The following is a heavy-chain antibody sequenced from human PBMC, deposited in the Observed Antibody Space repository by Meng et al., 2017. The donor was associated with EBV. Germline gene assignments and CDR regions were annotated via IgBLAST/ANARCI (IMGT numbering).Heavy chain of an antibody. CDR2: VYYSGNS. J-gene: IGHJ5*02. V-gene: IGHV4-39*01. CDR1: GDSXXSRSYY. CDR3: ARVSFYDYWSGYSFNWFDP. Sequence: QLQLYQSGPGLVKPSXXLSLTXPAAGDSXXSRSYYWGWIRQSPGKGLEWIGNVYYSGNSYYNPSLKSRITISVDTSKNQFYLKLISVTAADTAVYFCARVSFYDYWSGYSFNWFDPWGQGTMVTVSS. D-gene: IGHD3-3*01.